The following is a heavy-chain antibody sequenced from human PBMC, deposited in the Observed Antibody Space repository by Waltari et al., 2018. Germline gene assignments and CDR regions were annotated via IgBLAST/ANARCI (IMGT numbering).Heavy chain of an antibody. Sequence: QVQLVQSGAEVKKPGSSVKVSCQASGGTFRSYALSWVRPAPGHGLEWMGGIIPIFGTANYAQKFQGRVTITADESTSTAYMELSSLRSEDTAVYYCARDRRIVTMIVVARAFDIWGQGTMVTVSS. CDR3: ARDRRIVTMIVVARAFDI. V-gene: IGHV1-69*01. CDR2: IIPIFGTA. CDR1: GGTFRSYA. J-gene: IGHJ3*02. D-gene: IGHD3-22*01.